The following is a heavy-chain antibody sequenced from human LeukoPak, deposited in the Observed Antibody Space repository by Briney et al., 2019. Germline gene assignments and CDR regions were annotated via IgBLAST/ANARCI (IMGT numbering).Heavy chain of an antibody. V-gene: IGHV4-34*01. CDR3: ARGAGSGSSPNYYFDY. J-gene: IGHJ4*02. CDR2: INHSGST. Sequence: SETLSLTCAVYGGSFSGYYCSWIRQPPGKGLEWIGEINHSGSTNYNPSLKSRVTISVDTSKNQFSLKLSSVTAADTAVYYCARGAGSGSSPNYYFDYWGQGTLVTVSS. D-gene: IGHD3-10*01. CDR1: GGSFSGYY.